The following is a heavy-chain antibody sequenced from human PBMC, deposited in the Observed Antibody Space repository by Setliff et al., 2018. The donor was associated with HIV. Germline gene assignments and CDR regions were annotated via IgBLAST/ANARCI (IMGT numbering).Heavy chain of an antibody. Sequence: GGSLRLSCAASGFTFSTYAMSWVRQVPGKGLEWVSVISASGGGTYYADSVKGRFTISRDNSKNTLYLQMSSLRAEDTAVYYCAKVNVVVPAALAAFDIWGQGTLVTVSS. CDR3: AKVNVVVPAALAAFDI. CDR2: ISASGGGT. J-gene: IGHJ4*02. D-gene: IGHD2-2*01. V-gene: IGHV3-23*01. CDR1: GFTFSTYA.